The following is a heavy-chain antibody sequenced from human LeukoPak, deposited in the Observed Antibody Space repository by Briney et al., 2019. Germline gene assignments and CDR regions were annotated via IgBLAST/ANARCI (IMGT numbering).Heavy chain of an antibody. V-gene: IGHV1-46*01. J-gene: IGHJ3*02. Sequence: ASVKVSCKASGYTFTSYYMHWVRQAPGQGLEWMGIINPSGGSTSYAQKFQGRVTMTRDMSTSTVYMELSSLRSEDTAVYYCASDTLAHDAFDIWGQGTMVTVSS. CDR2: INPSGGST. CDR3: ASDTLAHDAFDI. CDR1: GYTFTSYY. D-gene: IGHD2-2*02.